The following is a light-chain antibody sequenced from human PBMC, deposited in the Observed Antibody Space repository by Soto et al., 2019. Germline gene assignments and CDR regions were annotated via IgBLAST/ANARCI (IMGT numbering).Light chain of an antibody. CDR2: EGT. CDR1: SSDVGTYNF. CDR3: CSYAGSGTWV. J-gene: IGLJ3*02. Sequence: QSALTQPASVSGSPGQSITISCTGTSSDVGTYNFVSWYQQLPGKAPELIIYEGTKRPSGVSNRFSGSKSGNTASLTLSWLQAEDEANYYCCSYAGSGTWVSGGGTKVTVL. V-gene: IGLV2-23*01.